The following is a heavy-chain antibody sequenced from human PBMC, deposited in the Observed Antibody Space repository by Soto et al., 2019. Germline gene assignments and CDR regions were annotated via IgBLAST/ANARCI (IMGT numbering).Heavy chain of an antibody. D-gene: IGHD1-7*01. CDR2: IIPILGTA. Sequence: GASVKVSCKASGGTFSSYTISWVRQAPGQGLEWMGRIIPILGTANYAQKFQGRVTITADKSTSTAYMELSSLRSEDTAVYYCARDKDITGTAGLDYWGQGTLVTVSS. V-gene: IGHV1-69*08. CDR3: ARDKDITGTAGLDY. J-gene: IGHJ4*02. CDR1: GGTFSSYT.